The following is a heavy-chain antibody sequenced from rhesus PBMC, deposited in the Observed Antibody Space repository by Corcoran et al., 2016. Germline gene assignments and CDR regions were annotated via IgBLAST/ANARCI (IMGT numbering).Heavy chain of an antibody. CDR3: ARVHGGTYDY. J-gene: IGHJ4*01. CDR2: IYWDEDK. Sequence: QVTLKESGPALVKPTQTLTLTCTFSGFSLSTSAMGVGWIRQPPGKALEWLASIYWDEDKYYNTSLKNRLTISKDTSRNQVVLRMTNMDPVDTATYYCARVHGGTYDYWGQGVLVTVSS. D-gene: IGHD1-1*01. CDR1: GFSLSTSAMG. V-gene: IGHV2S1*01.